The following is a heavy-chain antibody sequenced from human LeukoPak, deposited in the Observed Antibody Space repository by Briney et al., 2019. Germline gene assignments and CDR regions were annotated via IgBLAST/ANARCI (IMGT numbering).Heavy chain of an antibody. CDR2: ISGRTGGT. CDR3: AKCGNSGCHLIDY. Sequence: PGGSLRLSCAASGFTFTTNAMSWDRQAPGKGLEWVSAISGRTGGTYYADSVKGRFTISRDNSKSTLYLQMDSLRAEDTAVYYCAKCGNSGCHLIDYWGQGTLVTVSS. CDR1: GFTFTTNA. J-gene: IGHJ4*02. V-gene: IGHV3-23*01. D-gene: IGHD5-12*01.